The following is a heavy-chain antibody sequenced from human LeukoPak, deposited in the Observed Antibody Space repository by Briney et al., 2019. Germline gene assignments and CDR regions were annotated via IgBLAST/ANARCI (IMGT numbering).Heavy chain of an antibody. D-gene: IGHD3-22*01. CDR2: IYYSGST. V-gene: IGHV4-59*01. CDR1: GGSISSYY. J-gene: IGHJ4*02. CDR3: ARPDSSGYYVPFDY. Sequence: SETLSLTCTVSGGSISSYYWTWIRRPPGKGLEWIGYIYYSGSTNYNPSLKSRVTISVDTSKNQFSLKLSSVTAADTAVYYCARPDSSGYYVPFDYWGQGTLVTVSS.